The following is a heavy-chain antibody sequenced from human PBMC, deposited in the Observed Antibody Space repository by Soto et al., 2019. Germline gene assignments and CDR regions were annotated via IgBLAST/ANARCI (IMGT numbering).Heavy chain of an antibody. CDR3: AKDLAHAFDI. V-gene: IGHV3-23*01. CDR2: ISGSGGST. Sequence: GGSLRLSCAASGFTFSDYYMNWIRQAPGKGLEWVSAISGSGGSTYYADSVKGRFTISRDNSKNTLYLQMNSLRAEDTAVYYCAKDLAHAFDIWGQGTMVTVSS. CDR1: GFTFSDYY. J-gene: IGHJ3*02.